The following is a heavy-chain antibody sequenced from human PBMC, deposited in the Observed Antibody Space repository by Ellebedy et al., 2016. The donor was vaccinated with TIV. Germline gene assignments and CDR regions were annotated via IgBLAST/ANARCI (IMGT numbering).Heavy chain of an antibody. D-gene: IGHD3-10*01. V-gene: IGHV3-23*01. CDR1: GFAFSTYA. CDR2: ISGTGSST. CDR3: ARDLYLGGGSGSVY. J-gene: IGHJ4*02. Sequence: GESLKISCAASGFAFSTYAISWVRQAPGRGLEWVSAISGTGSSTYYADSVKGRFTISRDNSKNTLYLQMNSLRAEDTAVYYCARDLYLGGGSGSVYWGQGTLVTVSS.